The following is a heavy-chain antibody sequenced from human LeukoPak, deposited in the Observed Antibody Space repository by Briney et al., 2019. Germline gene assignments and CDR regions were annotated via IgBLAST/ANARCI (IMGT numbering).Heavy chain of an antibody. J-gene: IGHJ4*02. Sequence: ASVKVSCKASGGTFSSYAISWVRQAPGQGLEWMGGIIPIFGTANYAQKFQGRVTITADKSTSTAYMELSSLRSEDTAVYYCAREEQNYYFDYWGQGTLVTVSS. CDR3: AREEQNYYFDY. CDR1: GGTFSSYA. V-gene: IGHV1-69*06. D-gene: IGHD1/OR15-1a*01. CDR2: IIPIFGTA.